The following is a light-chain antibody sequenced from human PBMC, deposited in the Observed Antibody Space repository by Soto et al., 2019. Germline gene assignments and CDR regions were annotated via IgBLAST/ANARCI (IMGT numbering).Light chain of an antibody. CDR2: KAS. CDR3: QQYNVYPRT. J-gene: IGKJ1*01. Sequence: DIQMTQSPSTLSAFVGDRVTITCRASQSISSWLAWYQQKPGKAPKLMIYKASSLESGVPSRFSGSGSGTEFTLTISSLHPDDFATYYCQQYNVYPRTFGQGTKVEIK. CDR1: QSISSW. V-gene: IGKV1-5*03.